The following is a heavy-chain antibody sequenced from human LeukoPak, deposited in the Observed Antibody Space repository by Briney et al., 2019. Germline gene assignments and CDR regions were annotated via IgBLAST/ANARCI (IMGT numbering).Heavy chain of an antibody. Sequence: PSETLSLTCTVSGGSISSYYWSWIRQPAGKGLEWIGRIYTSGSINYNPSLKSRVTMSVDTSKNQFSLKLSSVTAADTAVYYCARDQYYYDSSGYSQFDYWGQGTLVTVSS. D-gene: IGHD3-22*01. V-gene: IGHV4-4*07. CDR1: GGSISSYY. CDR3: ARDQYYYDSSGYSQFDY. CDR2: IYTSGSI. J-gene: IGHJ4*02.